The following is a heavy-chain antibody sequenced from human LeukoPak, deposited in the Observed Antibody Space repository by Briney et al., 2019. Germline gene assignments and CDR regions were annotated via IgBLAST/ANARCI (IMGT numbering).Heavy chain of an antibody. V-gene: IGHV3-66*01. CDR2: LYGGGYT. D-gene: IGHD3-22*01. CDR3: ARDPHDSSGYYFDY. CDR1: GFTVSDNY. J-gene: IGHJ4*02. Sequence: GGSLRLSCAASGFTVSDNYMNWVRQAPGKGLEWVSVLYGGGYTKYADSVKGRFTISRDNSKNTLYLQMNSLRAEDTAVYYCARDPHDSSGYYFDYWGQGTLVTVSS.